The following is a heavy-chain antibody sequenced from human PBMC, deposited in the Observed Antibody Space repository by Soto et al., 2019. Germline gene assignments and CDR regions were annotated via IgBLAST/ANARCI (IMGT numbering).Heavy chain of an antibody. Sequence: EVQLLESGGGLVQPGGSLRLSCAASGFTFSSYAMSWVRQAPGKGLEWVSAISGSGGSTYYADSVKGRFTISRDNSKKPLYKHMKSVKADETDLYKCQKVKGKGSMSYSMSSMDVWGQGTTVTVSS. D-gene: IGHD3-10*01. CDR2: ISGSGGST. J-gene: IGHJ6*02. CDR1: GFTFSSYA. CDR3: QKVKGKGSMSYSMSSMDV. V-gene: IGHV3-23*01.